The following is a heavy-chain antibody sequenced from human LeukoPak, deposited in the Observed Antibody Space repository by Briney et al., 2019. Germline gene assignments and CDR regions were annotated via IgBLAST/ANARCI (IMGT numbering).Heavy chain of an antibody. J-gene: IGHJ4*02. CDR2: ISSGSTI. CDR3: ARESIAVAGAPFDY. Sequence: GGSLRLSCAASGFTFSSYEMNWVRQAPGKGLEWVSYISSGSTIYDADSVKGRFTISRDNANNSLYLQMNSLRAEDTAVYYCARESIAVAGAPFDYWGQGTLVTVSS. CDR1: GFTFSSYE. D-gene: IGHD6-19*01. V-gene: IGHV3-48*03.